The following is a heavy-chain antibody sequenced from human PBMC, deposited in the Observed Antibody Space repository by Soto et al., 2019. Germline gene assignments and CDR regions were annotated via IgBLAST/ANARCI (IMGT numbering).Heavy chain of an antibody. Sequence: QVQLVESGGGVVQPGRSLRLSCAASGFTFSSYGMHWVRQAPGKGLEWVAVIWYDGSNKYYADSVKGRFTISRDNSKNTLYLQMNSLRAEDTAVYYCDVRQEGDGYNFDSWGQGTLVTVSS. V-gene: IGHV3-33*01. CDR3: DVRQEGDGYNFDS. CDR2: IWYDGSNK. CDR1: GFTFSSYG. D-gene: IGHD5-12*01. J-gene: IGHJ4*02.